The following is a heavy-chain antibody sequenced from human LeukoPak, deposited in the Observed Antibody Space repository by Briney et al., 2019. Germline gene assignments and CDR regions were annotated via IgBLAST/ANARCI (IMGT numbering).Heavy chain of an antibody. CDR1: GFTFSSYA. CDR3: AKDRGDMEWLRSYYFDY. CDR2: ISGSGGST. Sequence: GGSLRLSCAASGFTFSSYAMSWVRQAPGKGVEWVSAISGSGGSTYYADSVKGRFTISRDNSKNTLYLQMNSLRAEDTAVYYCAKDRGDMEWLRSYYFDYWCQGTLVTVSS. J-gene: IGHJ4*02. D-gene: IGHD5-12*01. V-gene: IGHV3-23*01.